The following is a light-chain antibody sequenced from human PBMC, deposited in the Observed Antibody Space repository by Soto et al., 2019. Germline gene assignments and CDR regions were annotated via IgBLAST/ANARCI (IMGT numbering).Light chain of an antibody. CDR2: EVN. J-gene: IGLJ3*02. CDR1: SSDVGSYDR. V-gene: IGLV2-23*02. Sequence: QSALTQPASVSGSPGQSIAISCTGTSSDVGSYDRVSWYQQQPGKAPTLMIYEVNKRPSGVSNRFSGSKSGNTASLTISGLKAEDEADYYCCSSVGSPNRVVGGGTKLAVL. CDR3: CSSVGSPNRV.